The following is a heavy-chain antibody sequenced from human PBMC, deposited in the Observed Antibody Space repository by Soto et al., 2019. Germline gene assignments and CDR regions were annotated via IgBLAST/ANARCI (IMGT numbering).Heavy chain of an antibody. CDR3: ATPTDREGLCEY. CDR2: IYYSGSA. V-gene: IGHV4-39*01. D-gene: IGHD3-22*01. CDR1: GGSISGSSYY. Sequence: SETLSLTCTVSGGSISGSSYYWGWIRQPPGKGLEWIGNIYYSGSAYYNPSLKSRVTISVDTSKNQFSLKLSSVTAADTAVYYCATPTDREGLCEYWGQGTLVTVS. J-gene: IGHJ4*02.